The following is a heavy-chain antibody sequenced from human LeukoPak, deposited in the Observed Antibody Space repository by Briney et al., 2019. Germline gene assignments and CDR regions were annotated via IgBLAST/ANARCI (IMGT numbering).Heavy chain of an antibody. CDR1: GGTFSSYA. J-gene: IGHJ6*03. V-gene: IGHV1-69*13. CDR3: ARTHYYGSGSYYGYYYYMDV. Sequence: SVKVSCKASGGTFSSYAISWVRQAPGQGLEWMGGIIPIFGTANYAQKFQGRVTITADESTSTAYMELSSLRSEDTAVYYCARTHYYGSGSYYGYYYYMDVWGKGTTVTISS. D-gene: IGHD3-10*01. CDR2: IIPIFGTA.